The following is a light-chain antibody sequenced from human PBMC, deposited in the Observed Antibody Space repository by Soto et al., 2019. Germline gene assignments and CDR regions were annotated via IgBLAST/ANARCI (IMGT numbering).Light chain of an antibody. CDR2: VAS. CDR3: QQSYSSPYT. J-gene: IGKJ2*01. Sequence: DIQMTQSPSSLSASVGDRVTITCRASQSIRNYVNWYQQKPGKAPKFLIYVASTLQIGVPSRFSGSGSGTEFTLTISSLQTEDFATYYCQQSYSSPYTFGPGTKLEIK. CDR1: QSIRNY. V-gene: IGKV1-39*01.